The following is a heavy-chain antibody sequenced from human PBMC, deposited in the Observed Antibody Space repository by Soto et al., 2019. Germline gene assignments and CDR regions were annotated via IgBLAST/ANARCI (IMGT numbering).Heavy chain of an antibody. CDR3: ARGGYYDSSGYYYVVRGAFDI. D-gene: IGHD3-22*01. Sequence: QVQLVQSGAEVKKPGSSVKVSCKASGGTFSSYAISWVRQAPGQGLEWMGGIIPIFGTANYAQKFQGRVTITADESTSTAYMELSSLRSEDTAVYYCARGGYYDSSGYYYVVRGAFDIWGQGTMGTVSS. J-gene: IGHJ3*02. CDR2: IIPIFGTA. V-gene: IGHV1-69*01. CDR1: GGTFSSYA.